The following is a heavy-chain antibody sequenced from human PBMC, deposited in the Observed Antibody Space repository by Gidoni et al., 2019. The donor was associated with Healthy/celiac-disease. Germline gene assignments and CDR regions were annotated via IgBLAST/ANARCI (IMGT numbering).Heavy chain of an antibody. CDR2: ISSSSSTI. Sequence: EVQLVESGGGLVQPGGSLRLSCAASGFTFSSYSMNWVRQAPGKGLGWVSYISSSSSTIYYADSVKGRFTISRDNAKNSLYLQMNSLRDEDTAVYYCARDYYDSSGYYYVLSFNYYYYYGMDVWGQGTTVTVSS. CDR3: ARDYYDSSGYYYVLSFNYYYYYGMDV. D-gene: IGHD3-22*01. J-gene: IGHJ6*02. V-gene: IGHV3-48*02. CDR1: GFTFSSYS.